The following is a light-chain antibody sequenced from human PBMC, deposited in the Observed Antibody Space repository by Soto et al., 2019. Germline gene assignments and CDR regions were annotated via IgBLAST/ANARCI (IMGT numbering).Light chain of an antibody. J-gene: IGLJ2*01. Sequence: QSALTQPASVSGSPGQSITISCTGTSSDIGGFNFVSWYQQHPGEAPKLMIYEVRNRPFGVSNRFSGSKSENTASLTISGLQAEDEADYYCSSYSKTDSLLFGGGTKLTVL. CDR3: SSYSKTDSLL. CDR2: EVR. V-gene: IGLV2-14*01. CDR1: SSDIGGFNF.